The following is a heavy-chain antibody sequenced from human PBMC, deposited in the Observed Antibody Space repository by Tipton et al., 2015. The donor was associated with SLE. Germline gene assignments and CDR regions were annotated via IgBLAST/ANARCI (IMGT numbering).Heavy chain of an antibody. J-gene: IGHJ4*02. CDR2: IYYSGST. D-gene: IGHD6-13*01. CDR3: ARSAGYGSNWAHFDY. CDR1: GGSITSHY. V-gene: IGHV4-59*11. Sequence: TLSLTCTVSGGSITSHYWSWIRQPPGKGLEWIGYIYYSGSTNDNPSLKSRVTIAVDTSKNQFSLKLSSVTAADTAVYYCARSAGYGSNWAHFDYWGQGTLVTVSS.